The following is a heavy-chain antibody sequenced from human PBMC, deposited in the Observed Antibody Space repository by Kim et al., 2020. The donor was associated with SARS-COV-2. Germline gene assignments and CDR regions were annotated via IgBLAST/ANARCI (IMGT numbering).Heavy chain of an antibody. CDR3: ARADCSGGSCYE. CDR1: GGSFSGYY. V-gene: IGHV4-34*01. CDR2: INHSGST. D-gene: IGHD2-15*01. Sequence: SETLSLTCAVYGGSFSGYYWSWIRQPPGKGLEWIGEINHSGSTNYNPSLKSRVTISVDTSKNQFSLKLSSVTAADTAVYYCARADCSGGSCYEWGQGTLVTVSS. J-gene: IGHJ4*02.